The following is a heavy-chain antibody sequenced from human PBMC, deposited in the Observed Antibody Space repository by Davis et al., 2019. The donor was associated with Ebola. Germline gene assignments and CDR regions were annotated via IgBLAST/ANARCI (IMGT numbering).Heavy chain of an antibody. V-gene: IGHV3-74*01. J-gene: IGHJ4*02. CDR1: GFTFSSYC. CDR2: INSDGRTT. CDR3: TTLSGPFDS. Sequence: PGGSLRLSCAASGFTFSSYCMHWVRQAPGKGLVWVSRINSDGRTTTYADSVRGRFTISRDNAKNTLYLQMNSLRAEDTALYYCTTLSGPFDSWGLGTLVTVSS. D-gene: IGHD1-26*01.